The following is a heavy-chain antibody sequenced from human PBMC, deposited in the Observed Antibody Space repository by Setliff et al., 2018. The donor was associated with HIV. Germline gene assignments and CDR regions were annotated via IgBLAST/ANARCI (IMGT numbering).Heavy chain of an antibody. CDR2: IYYSGST. J-gene: IGHJ4*02. V-gene: IGHV4-39*01. CDR1: GGSVSSSSYF. D-gene: IGHD3-22*01. CDR3: ARHSGLGGYYSPFDY. Sequence: SETLSLTCTVSGGSVSSSSYFWGWIRQPPGKGLEWIGSIYYSGSTYYNPSLKSRVTISVDTSKNQFSLKLGSVTAADTTVYYCARHSGLGGYYSPFDYWGPGTLVTVSS.